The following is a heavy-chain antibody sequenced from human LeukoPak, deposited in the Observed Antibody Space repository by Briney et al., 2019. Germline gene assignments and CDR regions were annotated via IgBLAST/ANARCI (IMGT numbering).Heavy chain of an antibody. Sequence: PGRSLRLSCAASGFTFSSYSMNWVRQAPGKGLEWVANINQDGSEKNYVDSVKGRFTISRDSAKNSLYLQMDSLRVEDTAIYYCARCSGWAFKNWGQGTLVTVSS. V-gene: IGHV3-7*01. CDR3: ARCSGWAFKN. D-gene: IGHD6-19*01. J-gene: IGHJ4*02. CDR2: INQDGSEK. CDR1: GFTFSSYS.